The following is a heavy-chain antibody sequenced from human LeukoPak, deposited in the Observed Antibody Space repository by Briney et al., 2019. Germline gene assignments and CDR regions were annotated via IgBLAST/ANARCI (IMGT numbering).Heavy chain of an antibody. CDR1: GGSISSGSYY. V-gene: IGHV4-61*02. J-gene: IGHJ3*01. Sequence: PSQTLSLTCTVSGGSISSGSYYWSWIRQPAGKGLEWIGRIYTSGSTNYNPSLKSRGTISVDTSKNQFSLKLSSVTAADTAVYYCARFWTYYYGSGSSPPPLWGQGTMVTVSS. CDR2: IYTSGST. CDR3: ARFWTYYYGSGSSPPPL. D-gene: IGHD3-10*01.